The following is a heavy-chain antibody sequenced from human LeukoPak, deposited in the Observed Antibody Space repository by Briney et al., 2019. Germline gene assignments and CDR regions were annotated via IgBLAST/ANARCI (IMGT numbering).Heavy chain of an antibody. V-gene: IGHV5-51*01. D-gene: IGHD6-13*01. J-gene: IGHJ4*02. CDR1: GYSFTSYW. CDR3: ARPDRYSSSWYRDY. Sequence: GESLKISCKGSGYSFTSYWIGWVRQMPGKDLEWLGIIYPGDSDTRYSPSFEGQVTISADKSGSTAHLQWSSLKASDTAMYYCARPDRYSSSWYRDYWGQGTLVTVSS. CDR2: IYPGDSDT.